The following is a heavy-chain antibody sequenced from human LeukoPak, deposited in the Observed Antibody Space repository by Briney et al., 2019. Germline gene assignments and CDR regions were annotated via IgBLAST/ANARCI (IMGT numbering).Heavy chain of an antibody. V-gene: IGHV1-46*01. Sequence: ASVRVSCKAFGYTFTSNYMHWVRQAPGQGPEWMGVISPSGGSTTYAQKFQGRVTLTRDMSTSTDYLELSSLRSEDTAIYYCARDNSVGDNAWWFDPWGQGTLVTVSS. CDR1: GYTFTSNY. D-gene: IGHD1-26*01. CDR2: ISPSGGST. J-gene: IGHJ5*02. CDR3: ARDNSVGDNAWWFDP.